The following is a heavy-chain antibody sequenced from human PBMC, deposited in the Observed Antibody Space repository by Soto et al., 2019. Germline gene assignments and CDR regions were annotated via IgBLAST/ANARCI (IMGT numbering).Heavy chain of an antibody. CDR1: GGSISSYD. V-gene: IGHV4-59*01. Sequence: PSETLSLTCSVSGGSISSYDGSWIRQPPGKGLEWIGYIYYSGSTNYNPSLKSRVTISVDTSKNQFSLKLSSVTAADTAVYYCARGGLWWWRDAFDIWGQGTMVTVSS. CDR3: ARGGLWWWRDAFDI. J-gene: IGHJ3*02. D-gene: IGHD2-21*01. CDR2: IYYSGST.